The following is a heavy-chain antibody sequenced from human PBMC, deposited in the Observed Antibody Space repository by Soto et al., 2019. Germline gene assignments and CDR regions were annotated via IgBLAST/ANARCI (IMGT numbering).Heavy chain of an antibody. CDR3: ARDPRPGAAIKSGDWFDP. V-gene: IGHV1-69*13. D-gene: IGHD2-2*01. CDR1: GGTFSSYA. J-gene: IGHJ5*02. CDR2: IIPIFGTA. Sequence: SVKVSCKXSGGTFSSYAISWVRQAPGQGLEWMGGIIPIFGTANYAQKFQGRVTITADESTSTAYMELSSLRSEDTAVYYCARDPRPGAAIKSGDWFDPWGQGTLVTVSS.